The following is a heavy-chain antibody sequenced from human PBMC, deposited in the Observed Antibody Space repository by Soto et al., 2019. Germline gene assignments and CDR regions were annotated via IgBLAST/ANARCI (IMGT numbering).Heavy chain of an antibody. Sequence: SETLSLTCTVSGGSISSYYWSWIRQPPGKGLEWIGYIYYSGSTNYNPSLKSRVTISVDTPKNQFSLKLSSVTAADTAVYYCARILELTLDPWGQGTLVTVSS. V-gene: IGHV4-59*01. D-gene: IGHD1-7*01. CDR1: GGSISSYY. J-gene: IGHJ5*02. CDR3: ARILELTLDP. CDR2: IYYSGST.